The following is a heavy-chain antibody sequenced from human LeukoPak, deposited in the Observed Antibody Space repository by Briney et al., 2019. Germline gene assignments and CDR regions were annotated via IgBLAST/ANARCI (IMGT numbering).Heavy chain of an antibody. Sequence: GGSLRLSCAASGFTFSNYNMNWVRQAPGKGLEWVSYISSSSRTIYYADSVKGRFTISRDNSKNTLYLQMNSLRAEDTAVYSCARGHYGMDVWGKGTTVTVSS. CDR1: GFTFSNYN. V-gene: IGHV3-48*01. CDR2: ISSSSRTI. J-gene: IGHJ6*04. CDR3: ARGHYGMDV.